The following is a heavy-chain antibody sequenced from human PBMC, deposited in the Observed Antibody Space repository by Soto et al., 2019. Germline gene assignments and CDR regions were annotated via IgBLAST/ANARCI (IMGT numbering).Heavy chain of an antibody. CDR1: GYTFTSYD. CDR3: ARLEKIYYYMDV. CDR2: MNPNSGNT. J-gene: IGHJ6*03. Sequence: ASVKVSCKASGYTFTSYDINWVRQATGPGLEWMGWMNPNSGNTGYAQKFQGRVTMTRNTSISTAYMELSSLRSEDTAVYYCARLEKIYYYMDVWGKGTTVTVSS. V-gene: IGHV1-8*01.